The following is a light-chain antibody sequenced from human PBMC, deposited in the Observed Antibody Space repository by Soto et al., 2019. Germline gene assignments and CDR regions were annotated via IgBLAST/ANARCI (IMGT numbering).Light chain of an antibody. Sequence: QSVLTQPASVSGSPGQSITISCAGTSSDVGRYTYVSWYQQHPGKAPKLIIYDVYNRPSGVSNRFSGSKSGNTASLTISGLQAEDEADYYCTSYTSTSTPYIFGGGTKVTVL. CDR2: DVY. V-gene: IGLV2-14*01. CDR3: TSYTSTSTPYI. J-gene: IGLJ1*01. CDR1: SSDVGRYTY.